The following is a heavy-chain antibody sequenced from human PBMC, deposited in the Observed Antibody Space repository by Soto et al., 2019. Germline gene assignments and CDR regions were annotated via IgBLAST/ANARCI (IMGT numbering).Heavy chain of an antibody. CDR1: GYTFTSYG. Sequence: ASVKVSCKASGYTFTSYGISWVRQAPGQGLEWMGWISAYNGNTNYAQKLQGRVTITADESTSTAYMELSSLRSEDTAVYYCVWEMATSYAFDIWGQGTMVTVSS. D-gene: IGHD5-12*01. J-gene: IGHJ3*02. CDR2: ISAYNGNT. V-gene: IGHV1-18*04. CDR3: VWEMATSYAFDI.